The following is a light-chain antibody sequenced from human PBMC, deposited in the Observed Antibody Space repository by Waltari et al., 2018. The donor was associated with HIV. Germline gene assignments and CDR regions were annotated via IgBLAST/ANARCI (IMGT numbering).Light chain of an antibody. J-gene: IGLJ2*01. CDR1: ELGDKY. V-gene: IGLV3-1*01. Sequence: SYEVTQPPSVAVSPGQTASITCSGYELGDKYTCWYQQKPGQSPLLVIYQDNKRPSGIPERFSASSSGHTATLTISGTLPMDEADYYCQAWGSSTSGVFGRGTRQTVL. CDR2: QDN. CDR3: QAWGSSTSGV.